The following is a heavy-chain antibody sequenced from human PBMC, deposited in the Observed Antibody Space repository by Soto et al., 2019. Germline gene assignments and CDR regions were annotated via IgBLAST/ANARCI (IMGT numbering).Heavy chain of an antibody. CDR1: GYAFTSYG. CDR3: ARDRGRRWVLVQDFDY. Sequence: GASVKVSCKASGYAFTSYGISWVRQAPGQGLEWMGWISAYNGNTNYAQKLQGRVTMTTDTSTSTAYMELRSLRSDDTAVYYCARDRGRRWVLVQDFDYWGQGTLVTVSS. D-gene: IGHD2-8*02. CDR2: ISAYNGNT. J-gene: IGHJ4*02. V-gene: IGHV1-18*01.